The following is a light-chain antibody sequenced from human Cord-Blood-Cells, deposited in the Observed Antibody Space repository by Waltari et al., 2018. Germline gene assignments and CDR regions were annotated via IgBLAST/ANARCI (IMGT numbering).Light chain of an antibody. J-gene: IGLJ2*01. CDR1: SSDVGSYNL. Sequence: QSALTQPASVSGSPGQSITISCTGTSSDVGSYNLVSWYQQHPGKAPKLMIYEGSKRPSGVSKRFSGSKASNPASLTISGRQAEDEADYYCCSYAGSSTLVVFGGGTKLTVL. V-gene: IGLV2-23*01. CDR3: CSYAGSSTLVV. CDR2: EGS.